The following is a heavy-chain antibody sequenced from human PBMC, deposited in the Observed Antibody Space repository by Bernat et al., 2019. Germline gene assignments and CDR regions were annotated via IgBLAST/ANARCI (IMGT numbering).Heavy chain of an antibody. CDR1: GFTFSSYW. V-gene: IGHV3-7*03. J-gene: IGHJ6*02. CDR3: ASEWGRYDFWSGYWDYYYYGMDV. D-gene: IGHD3-3*01. CDR2: IKQDGSEK. Sequence: EVQLVESGGGLAQPGGSLRLSCAATGFTFSSYWMSWVRQAPGKGLEWVANIKQDGSEKYYVDTVKGRFTIARYNPKNSLYLQMSSLRAEDTAVYYCASEWGRYDFWSGYWDYYYYGMDVWGQETTVTVSS.